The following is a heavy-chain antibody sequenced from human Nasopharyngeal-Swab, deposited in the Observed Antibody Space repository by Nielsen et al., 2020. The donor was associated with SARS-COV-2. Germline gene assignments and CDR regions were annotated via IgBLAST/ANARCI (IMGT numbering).Heavy chain of an antibody. J-gene: IGHJ6*02. Sequence: GSLRLSCAVYGGSFSGYYWSWIRQPPGKGLEWIGEINHSGSTNYNPSLKSRVTISVDTSKNQFSLKLSSVTAADTAVYYCARHHSSSWANYYYYGMDVWGQGTTVTVSS. V-gene: IGHV4-34*01. CDR1: GGSFSGYY. CDR2: INHSGST. D-gene: IGHD6-13*01. CDR3: ARHHSSSWANYYYYGMDV.